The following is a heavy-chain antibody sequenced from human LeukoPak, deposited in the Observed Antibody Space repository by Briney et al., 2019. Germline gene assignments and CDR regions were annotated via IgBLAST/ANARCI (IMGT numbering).Heavy chain of an antibody. J-gene: IGHJ4*02. CDR1: GLTVSNVW. D-gene: IGHD3-22*01. CDR2: IKSKKDGGTT. V-gene: IGHV3-15*07. Sequence: GGSLRLSCAVSGLTVSNVWTNWVRQAPGKGLEWVGRIKSKKDGGTTEFAAPVRGRSTISRDDSQNTLYLQMNSLTSDDTAVYYCTQGSGFYYDYWGQGTLVTVSS. CDR3: TQGSGFYYDY.